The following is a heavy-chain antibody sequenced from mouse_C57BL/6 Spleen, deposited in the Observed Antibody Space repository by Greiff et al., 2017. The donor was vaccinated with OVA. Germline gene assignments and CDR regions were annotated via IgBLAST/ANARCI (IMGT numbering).Heavy chain of an antibody. J-gene: IGHJ2*01. CDR3: ARGEDYGSGSDY. D-gene: IGHD1-1*01. CDR1: GYTFTSYG. Sequence: VQLQESGAELARPGASVKLSCKASGYTFTSYGISWVKQRTGQGLEWIGEIYPRSGNTYYNEKFKGKATLTADKSSSTAYMELRSLTSEDSAVYFCARGEDYGSGSDYWGQGTTLTVSS. V-gene: IGHV1-81*01. CDR2: IYPRSGNT.